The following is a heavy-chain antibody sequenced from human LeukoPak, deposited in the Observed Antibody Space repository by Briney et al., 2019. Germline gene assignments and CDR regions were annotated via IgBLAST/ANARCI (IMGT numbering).Heavy chain of an antibody. D-gene: IGHD2-8*01. CDR3: TTEFKILYAFH. V-gene: IGHV3-21*03. J-gene: IGHJ4*02. Sequence: GGSLRLSCAASGFTFNNYNMNWVRQAPGKALEWVSSITSNGTYIFYADSVKGRFTISRDNAKNSLYLQMNSLKTEDTAVYYCTTEFKILYAFHWGQGTLVTVSS. CDR2: ITSNGTYI. CDR1: GFTFNNYN.